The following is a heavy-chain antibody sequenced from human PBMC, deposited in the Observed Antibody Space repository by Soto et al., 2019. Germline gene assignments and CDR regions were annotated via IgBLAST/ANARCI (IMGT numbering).Heavy chain of an antibody. Sequence: SVKVSCKASGGTFSSYAISWVRQAPGQGLEWMGGIIPIFGTANYAQKFQGRVTITADESTSTAYMELSSLRSEDTAVYYCARIQCAYCSSTSCYTCGTPPNYYYYYGMDVWGQGTTVTVSS. V-gene: IGHV1-69*13. J-gene: IGHJ6*02. CDR3: ARIQCAYCSSTSCYTCGTPPNYYYYYGMDV. D-gene: IGHD2-2*02. CDR1: GGTFSSYA. CDR2: IIPIFGTA.